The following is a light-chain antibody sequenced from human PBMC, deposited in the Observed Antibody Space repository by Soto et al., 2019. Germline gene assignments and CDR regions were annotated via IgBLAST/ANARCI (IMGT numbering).Light chain of an antibody. CDR2: AAS. V-gene: IGKV1-39*01. CDR1: QSIISY. Sequence: DIQMTQSPSSLSASVGDRVTITCRASQSIISYLNCYQQKPGKAPKLLIYAASSLQSGVPSRSSGSGSGTDFTLTISSLQPEDSASYYCQQYYNSVLTFGGGTKVDI. J-gene: IGKJ4*01. CDR3: QQYYNSVLT.